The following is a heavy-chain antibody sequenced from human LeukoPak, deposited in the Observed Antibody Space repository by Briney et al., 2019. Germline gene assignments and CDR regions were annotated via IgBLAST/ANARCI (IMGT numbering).Heavy chain of an antibody. V-gene: IGHV1-18*01. CDR1: GYTFTSYG. Sequence: ASVKVSCKASGYTFTSYGISWVRQAPGQGLEWMGWISAYNGNTNYAQKLQGRVTMTTDTSTSTAHMELRSLRYDGTAVYYCARDGRFAAYEPDYWGQGTLVTVSS. CDR2: ISAYNGNT. D-gene: IGHD1-26*01. CDR3: ARDGRFAAYEPDY. J-gene: IGHJ4*02.